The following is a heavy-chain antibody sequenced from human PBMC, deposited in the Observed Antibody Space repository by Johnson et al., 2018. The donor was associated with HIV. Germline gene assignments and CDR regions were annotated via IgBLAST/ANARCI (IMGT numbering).Heavy chain of an antibody. Sequence: VQLVESGGGVVRPGGSLRLSCAASGFTFDDYGMSWVRQAPGKGLEWVANIKQDGSEKYYVDSVKGRFTISRDNAKNSLYLQMNSLRAEDTAVYYCARKFPDAFDIWGQGTMVTVSS. CDR2: IKQDGSEK. CDR3: ARKFPDAFDI. V-gene: IGHV3-7*01. CDR1: GFTFDDYG. J-gene: IGHJ3*02.